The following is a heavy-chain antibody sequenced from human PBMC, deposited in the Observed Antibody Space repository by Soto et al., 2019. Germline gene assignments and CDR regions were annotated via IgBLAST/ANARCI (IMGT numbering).Heavy chain of an antibody. CDR2: ISAYNGNT. CDR1: GYTFTSYG. CDR3: ARDRAYDYVWGSYRPPGGGYYYGMDV. V-gene: IGHV1-18*04. J-gene: IGHJ6*02. Sequence: QVQLGQSGAEVKKPGASVKVSCKASGYTFTSYGISWVRQAPGQGLEWMGWISAYNGNTNYAQKLQGRVTLTPDTSTSTAYMELRSLRSDDTAVYYCARDRAYDYVWGSYRPPGGGYYYGMDVWGQGTTVTVSS. D-gene: IGHD3-16*02.